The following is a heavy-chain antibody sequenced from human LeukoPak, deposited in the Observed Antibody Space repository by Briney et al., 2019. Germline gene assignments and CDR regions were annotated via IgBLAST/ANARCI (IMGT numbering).Heavy chain of an antibody. CDR3: ALSGDYGGYFDY. CDR1: GGSISSGNYY. D-gene: IGHD4-23*01. CDR2: IYTSGST. V-gene: IGHV4-61*02. J-gene: IGHJ4*02. Sequence: PSQTLSLTCTVSGGSISSGNYYWSWIRQPAGKGLEWIGRIYTSGSTNYNPSLKSRVTISVDTSKNQFSLKLSSVTAADTAVYYCALSGDYGGYFDYWGQGTLVTVSS.